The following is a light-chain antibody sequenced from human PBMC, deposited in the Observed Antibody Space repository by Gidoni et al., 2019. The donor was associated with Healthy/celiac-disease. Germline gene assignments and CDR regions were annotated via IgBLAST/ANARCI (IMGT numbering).Light chain of an antibody. V-gene: IGKV3-20*01. CDR1: QSDSSSY. J-gene: IGKJ2*01. CDR3: QQYET. CDR2: GAS. Sequence: VFTQSPGTLSLSPGERATLSFRPSQSDSSSYFAWYKQKPGQAPRLISYGASSRATGIPDRFSGSGSGTDFTLTISRLEPEDFAVYYCQQYETFGQGTKLEIK.